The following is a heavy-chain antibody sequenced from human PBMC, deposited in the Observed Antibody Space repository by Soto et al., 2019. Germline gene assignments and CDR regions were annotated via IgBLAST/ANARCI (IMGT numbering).Heavy chain of an antibody. J-gene: IGHJ6*02. D-gene: IGHD5-12*01. V-gene: IGHV1-69*05. CDR2: IMPIFRTP. Sequence: QVQLEQSGAEVKRPGSSVKVSCKASGGTFTTSAISWVRQAPGQGLEWMAGIMPIFRTPDYAQKFQGRVTXTXDXXTSAAYMELSGLRSDDTAVYYCARYKDRLQLGGNYYSILDVWGQGTTVTVSS. CDR1: GGTFTTSA. CDR3: ARYKDRLQLGGNYYSILDV.